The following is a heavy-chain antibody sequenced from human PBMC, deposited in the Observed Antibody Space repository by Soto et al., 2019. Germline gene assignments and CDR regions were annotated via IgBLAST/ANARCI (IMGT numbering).Heavy chain of an antibody. D-gene: IGHD3-22*01. CDR1: GYTFNSYG. V-gene: IGHV1-18*01. CDR2: ISAYNGKT. Sequence: QVQLVQSGAEVKKPGASVKVSCKASGYTFNSYGLSWVRQAPGQGLEWMGWISAYNGKTNYAKKFQGRVTMTTDTSTSKAYIELRGRRNDDTAVFYCARTLLYYHDSRESDYWGQGTLVTVSS. CDR3: ARTLLYYHDSRESDY. J-gene: IGHJ4*02.